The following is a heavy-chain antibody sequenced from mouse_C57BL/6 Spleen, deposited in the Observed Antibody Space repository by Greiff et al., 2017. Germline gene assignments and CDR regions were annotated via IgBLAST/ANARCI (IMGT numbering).Heavy chain of an antibody. V-gene: IGHV1-81*01. CDR3: ASSSYNWYFDV. CDR2: IYPRSGNT. CDR1: GYTFTSYG. J-gene: IGHJ1*03. Sequence: VMLVESGAELARPGASVKLSCKASGYTFTSYGISWVKQRTGQGLEWIGEIYPRSGNTYYNEKFKGKATLTADKSSSTAYMELRSLTSEDSAVYFCASSSYNWYFDVWGTGTTVTVSS. D-gene: IGHD1-1*01.